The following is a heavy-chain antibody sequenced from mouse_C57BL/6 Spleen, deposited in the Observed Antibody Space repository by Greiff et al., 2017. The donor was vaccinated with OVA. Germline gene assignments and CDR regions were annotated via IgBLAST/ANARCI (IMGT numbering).Heavy chain of an antibody. CDR2: INPSSGYT. J-gene: IGHJ2*01. Sequence: QVHVKQSGAELAKPGASVKLSCKASGYTFTSYWMHWVKQRPGQGLEWIGYINPSSGYTKYNQKFKDKATLTADKSSSTAYMQLSSLTYEDSAVYYCASSRDSSGYYFDYWGQGTTLTVSS. D-gene: IGHD3-2*02. CDR3: ASSRDSSGYYFDY. CDR1: GYTFTSYW. V-gene: IGHV1-7*01.